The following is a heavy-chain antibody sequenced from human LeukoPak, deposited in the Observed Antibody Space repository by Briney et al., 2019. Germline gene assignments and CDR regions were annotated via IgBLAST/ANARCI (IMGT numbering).Heavy chain of an antibody. CDR3: ARAIASYGDSAY. CDR2: ISSTSTAM. Sequence: GSLRLSCAASGFKFGSFSMGWVRQAPGKGLEWLSYISSTSTAMYYADSLKGRFTISRDNAKNSLYLQMNSLRAEDTAVYYCARAIASYGDSAYWGQGTLVTVSS. J-gene: IGHJ4*02. V-gene: IGHV3-48*04. D-gene: IGHD5-18*01. CDR1: GFKFGSFS.